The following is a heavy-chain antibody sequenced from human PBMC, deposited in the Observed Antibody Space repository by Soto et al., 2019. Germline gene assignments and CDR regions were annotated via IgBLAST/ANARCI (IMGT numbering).Heavy chain of an antibody. CDR1: GFTFSSYA. Sequence: PGGSLRLSCAASGFTFSSYAMSWVRQDPGKGLEWVSAISGSGGSTYYADSVKGRFTISRDNSKNTLYLQMNSLRAEDTAVYYCAKDQFDDILNWFDPWGQGTLVTVSS. CDR3: AKDQFDDILNWFDP. V-gene: IGHV3-23*01. D-gene: IGHD3-9*01. J-gene: IGHJ5*02. CDR2: ISGSGGST.